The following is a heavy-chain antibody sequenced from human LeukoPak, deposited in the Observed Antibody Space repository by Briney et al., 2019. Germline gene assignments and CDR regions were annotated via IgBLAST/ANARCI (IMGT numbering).Heavy chain of an antibody. CDR2: MNPNSGNT. V-gene: IGHV1-8*01. CDR3: ASGHGGGYEFDF. Sequence: ASVTVSCTASGYTFTSYDINWVRQATGQGLEWMGWMNPNSGNTGYTQKFQGRVTITSNTSISTAYMELSSLRSEDTPVYYCASGHGGGYEFDFWGQGTLVTVSS. J-gene: IGHJ4*02. CDR1: GYTFTSYD. D-gene: IGHD5-12*01.